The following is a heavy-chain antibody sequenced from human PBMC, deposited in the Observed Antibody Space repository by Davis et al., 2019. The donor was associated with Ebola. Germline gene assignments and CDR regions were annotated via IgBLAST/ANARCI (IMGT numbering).Heavy chain of an antibody. V-gene: IGHV3-23*01. Sequence: PGGSLRLSCAASGFTFTDYAMAWVRQSPGRGLEWVAGMSGSGGTSYYADSVKGRFTISRDNSRNTLYVQMNSLRAEDTAVYYCAKGDCDSTSCLGAIDYWGQGTLVSVSS. CDR1: GFTFTDYA. CDR3: AKGDCDSTSCLGAIDY. CDR2: MSGSGGTS. D-gene: IGHD2-2*01. J-gene: IGHJ4*02.